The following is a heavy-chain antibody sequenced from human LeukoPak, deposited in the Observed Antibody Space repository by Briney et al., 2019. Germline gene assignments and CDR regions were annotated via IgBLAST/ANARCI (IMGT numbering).Heavy chain of an antibody. CDR3: STGGAGWFSDY. Sequence: SETLSLTCGVSGGAFSAYYWRWIRQPPGKGLEWIGDITHSGSTNYNPSLKSRVTIAVDTSKNQFSLKLSSATAADTDLYYCSTGGAGWFSDYWGQGTLVTVSS. V-gene: IGHV4-34*01. J-gene: IGHJ4*02. CDR2: ITHSGST. D-gene: IGHD6-19*01. CDR1: GGAFSAYY.